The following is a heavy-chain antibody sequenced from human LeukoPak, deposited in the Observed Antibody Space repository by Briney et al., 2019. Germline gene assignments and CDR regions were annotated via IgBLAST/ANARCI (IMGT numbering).Heavy chain of an antibody. J-gene: IGHJ4*02. CDR2: IYTSGST. D-gene: IGHD5-24*01. CDR3: ARSAVMATINFDY. V-gene: IGHV4-4*09. Sequence: IPSETLSLTCTVSGGSISSYYWSWLRQPPGKGLEWIGYIYTSGSTNYNPSLKSRVTISVDTSKNQFSLKLSSVTAADTAVYYCARSAVMATINFDYWGQGTLVTVSS. CDR1: GGSISSYY.